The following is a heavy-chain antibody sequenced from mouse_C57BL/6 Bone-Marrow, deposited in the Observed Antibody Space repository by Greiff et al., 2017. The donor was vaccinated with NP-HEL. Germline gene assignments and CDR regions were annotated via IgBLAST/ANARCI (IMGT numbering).Heavy chain of an antibody. V-gene: IGHV5-15*01. CDR2: ISNLAYSI. CDR1: GFTFSDYG. D-gene: IGHD1-2*01. J-gene: IGHJ3*01. Sequence: EVKVVESGGGLVQPGGSLKLSCAASGFTFSDYGMAWVRQAPRKGPEWVAFISNLAYSIYYAATVTGRFTISRENAKNTLYLEMSSLRSEDTAMYYCARGLRRFAYWGQGTLVTVSA. CDR3: ARGLRRFAY.